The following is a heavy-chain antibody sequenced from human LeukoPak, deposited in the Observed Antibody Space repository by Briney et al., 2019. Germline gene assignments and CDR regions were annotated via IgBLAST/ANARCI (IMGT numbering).Heavy chain of an antibody. Sequence: ASVKVSCKASGYPFTSDGISCVRQAPGQGLEWMGWISAYNGNTNYAQKLQGRVTMTTDTSTSTAYMELRSLRSDDTAVYYCAKAYCGGDCYSNRFDPWGQGTLVTVSS. CDR1: GYPFTSDG. J-gene: IGHJ5*02. CDR2: ISAYNGNT. CDR3: AKAYCGGDCYSNRFDP. V-gene: IGHV1-18*01. D-gene: IGHD2-21*02.